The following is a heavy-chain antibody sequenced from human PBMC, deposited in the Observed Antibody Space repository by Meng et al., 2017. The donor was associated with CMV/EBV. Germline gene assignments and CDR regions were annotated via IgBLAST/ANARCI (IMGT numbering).Heavy chain of an antibody. D-gene: IGHD3-22*01. Sequence: SGPTLVKPTQTLTLTCTFSGFSLRTSGVGVGWIRQPPGKALEWLALIYWNDDKRYSPSLKSRLTITKDTSKNQVVLTMTNMDPVDTATYYCAHRYYDSSIGWFDPWGQGTLVTVSS. CDR2: IYWNDDK. J-gene: IGHJ5*02. CDR1: GFSLRTSGVG. V-gene: IGHV2-5*01. CDR3: AHRYYDSSIGWFDP.